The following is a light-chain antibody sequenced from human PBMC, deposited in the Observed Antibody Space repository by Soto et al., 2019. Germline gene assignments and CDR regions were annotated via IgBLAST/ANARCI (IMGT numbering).Light chain of an antibody. CDR2: GAS. J-gene: IGKJ1*01. Sequence: EIVMTQSPATLSVSPGERATLSCRASQYISNTLAWYQQKPGQAPRLLIYGASTRATGIPARFSDSGSGTEFTLTISSLQSEDFAVYYCQHYNNWPPWTFGQGTKVEI. CDR1: QYISNT. V-gene: IGKV3-15*01. CDR3: QHYNNWPPWT.